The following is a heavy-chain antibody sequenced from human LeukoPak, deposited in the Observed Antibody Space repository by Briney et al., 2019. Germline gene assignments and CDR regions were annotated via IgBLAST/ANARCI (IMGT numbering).Heavy chain of an antibody. CDR1: GYTFTGYC. V-gene: IGHV3-30*18. J-gene: IGHJ4*02. CDR2: ISYDGSNR. D-gene: IGHD1-14*01. CDR3: AKDLSPDPLWPKPDY. Sequence: GRSLRLSCAASGYTFTGYCMHWVRQAPDKGLEWVGVISYDGSNRYYADSLKGRFTISRDNSKNTLYLQMNSVRAEDTAVYFCAKDLSPDPLWPKPDYWGQGTLVTVSS.